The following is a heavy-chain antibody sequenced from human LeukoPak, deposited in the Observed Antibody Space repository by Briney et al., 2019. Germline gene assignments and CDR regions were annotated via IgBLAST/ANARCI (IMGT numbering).Heavy chain of an antibody. CDR2: IYSSGST. D-gene: IGHD5-18*01. J-gene: IGHJ4*02. Sequence: SETLSLTCTVSGGSINSYYWSWIRQPAGKGLEWIGRIYSSGSTNYNPSLKSRVTMSVDTSKNQFSLKLSSVTAADTAVYYCARDPYSYGYFDYWGQGTLVTVSS. CDR1: GGSINSYY. CDR3: ARDPYSYGYFDY. V-gene: IGHV4-4*07.